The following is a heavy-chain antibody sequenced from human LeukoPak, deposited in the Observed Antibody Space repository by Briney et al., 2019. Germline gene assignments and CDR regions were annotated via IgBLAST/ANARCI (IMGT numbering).Heavy chain of an antibody. CDR2: INHSGST. D-gene: IGHD3-10*01. J-gene: IGHJ6*02. CDR1: GGSFSGYY. V-gene: IGHV4-34*01. CDR3: ARGRVLSPRYGSGSYVAYYYYGMDV. Sequence: SETLSLTCAVSGGSFSGYYWSWIRQPPGKGLEWIGEINHSGSTNYNPSLKSRVTISVDTSKNQFSLKLSSVTAPDTAVYYCARGRVLSPRYGSGSYVAYYYYGMDVWGQGTTVTVSS.